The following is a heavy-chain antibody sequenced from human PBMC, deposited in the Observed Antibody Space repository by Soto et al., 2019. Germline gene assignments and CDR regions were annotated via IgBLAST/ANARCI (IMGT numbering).Heavy chain of an antibody. J-gene: IGHJ4*02. Sequence: QVQLQESGPGLVKPSQNLSLTCTVSGGSIRSGGNSWSWIRQHSGKGLEWIGYIYYSGSTYYNPSLQSRLTISLDTSKNQFSLKLSSATAADTAVYYCAEGVLRTFDYWGQGTLVTVSS. V-gene: IGHV4-31*03. CDR2: IYYSGST. CDR3: AEGVLRTFDY. CDR1: GGSIRSGGNS.